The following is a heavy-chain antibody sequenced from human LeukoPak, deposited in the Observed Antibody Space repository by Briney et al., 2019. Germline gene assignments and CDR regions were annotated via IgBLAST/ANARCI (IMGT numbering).Heavy chain of an antibody. CDR1: GGSFSSYY. Sequence: SETLSLTCAVYGGSFSSYYWSWIRQPPGKGLEWIGEINHSGSTNYNPSLKSRVTISVDTSKNQFSLKLSSVTAADTAVYYCARPHRDDFWSGYYYDYWGQGILVTVSS. CDR3: ARPHRDDFWSGYYYDY. D-gene: IGHD3-3*01. CDR2: INHSGST. V-gene: IGHV4-34*01. J-gene: IGHJ4*02.